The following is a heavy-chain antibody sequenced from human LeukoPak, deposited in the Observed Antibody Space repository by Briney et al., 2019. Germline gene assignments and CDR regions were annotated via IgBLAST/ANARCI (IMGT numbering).Heavy chain of an antibody. CDR3: ARDCYDLLTGPNWFDP. Sequence: PSETLSLTCTVSSGSISTSNYYWGWVRQPPGKALEWIGSIYYSGSTYYNPSLKSRVTISVDTSKNQFSLRLNSVTAADTALYYCARDCYDLLTGPNWFDPWGQGTLVTVSS. V-gene: IGHV4-39*07. CDR1: SGSISTSNYY. J-gene: IGHJ5*02. D-gene: IGHD3-9*01. CDR2: IYYSGST.